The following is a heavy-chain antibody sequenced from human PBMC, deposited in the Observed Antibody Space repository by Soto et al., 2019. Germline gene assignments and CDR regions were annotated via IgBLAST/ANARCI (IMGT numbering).Heavy chain of an antibody. CDR1: GGTFSSYT. V-gene: IGHV1-69*02. CDR2: IIPILGIA. D-gene: IGHD2-15*01. Sequence: ASVKVSCKASGGTFSSYTISWVRQAPGQGLEWMGRIIPILGIANYAQKFQGRVTITADKSTSTAYMELSSLRSEDTAVYYCARSYGPLGYCSGGSCYGGSPDAFDIWGQGTMVTVSS. CDR3: ARSYGPLGYCSGGSCYGGSPDAFDI. J-gene: IGHJ3*02.